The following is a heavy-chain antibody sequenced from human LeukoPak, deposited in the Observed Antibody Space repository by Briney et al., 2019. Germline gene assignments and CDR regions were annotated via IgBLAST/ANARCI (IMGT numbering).Heavy chain of an antibody. CDR3: ARGGNRANDY. J-gene: IGHJ4*02. D-gene: IGHD3-16*01. Sequence: GGSLRLSCAASGFTFSSYWMSWVRQAPGKGLEWVASIKQDGSEKYYVDSMKGRFTISRDNAKSSLYLQMNSLRAEDTAVYFCARGGNRANDYWGQGTLITVSS. CDR2: IKQDGSEK. CDR1: GFTFSSYW. V-gene: IGHV3-7*01.